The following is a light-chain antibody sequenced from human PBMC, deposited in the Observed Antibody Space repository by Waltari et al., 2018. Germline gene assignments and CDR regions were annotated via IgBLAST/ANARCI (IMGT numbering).Light chain of an antibody. CDR1: QSISSW. J-gene: IGKJ3*01. V-gene: IGKV1-5*03. CDR2: KAS. CDR3: QQSFTTPPILA. Sequence: DIQMTQSPSTLSASVGDRVTITCRAGQSISSWLAWYQQKPGKAPKLLIFKASSLESGVPSRFSGSGSGTEFTLTISSLQPDDFATYYCQQSFTTPPILAFGPGTKVDVK.